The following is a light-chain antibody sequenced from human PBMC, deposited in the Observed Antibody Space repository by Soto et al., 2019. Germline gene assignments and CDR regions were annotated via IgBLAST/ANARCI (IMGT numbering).Light chain of an antibody. CDR1: QRLLHSNGNNY. J-gene: IGKJ4*01. CDR2: LVS. CDR3: MQTLQTPLT. Sequence: DIVMTQSPLSLPVTPGEPASISCRSSQRLLHSNGNNYLNWYLQKAGQSPQLLIYLVSNRASGVPDRFSGSGSGTDFTLKISRVEAEDVGVYYCMQTLQTPLTFGGGTKVEIK. V-gene: IGKV2-28*01.